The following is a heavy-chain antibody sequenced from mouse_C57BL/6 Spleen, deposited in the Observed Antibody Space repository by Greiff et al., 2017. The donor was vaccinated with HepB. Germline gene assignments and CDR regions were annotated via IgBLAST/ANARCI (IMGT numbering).Heavy chain of an antibody. CDR2: IDPSDSYT. J-gene: IGHJ2*01. Sequence: VQLQQPGAELVKPGASVKLSCKASGYTFTSYWMQWVKQRPGQGLEWIGDIDPSDSYTNYNQKFKGKATLTVDTSSSTAYMQLSSLTSEDSAVYYCARNPITTVVPFDYWGQGTTLTVSS. CDR1: GYTFTSYW. V-gene: IGHV1-50*01. CDR3: ARNPITTVVPFDY. D-gene: IGHD1-1*01.